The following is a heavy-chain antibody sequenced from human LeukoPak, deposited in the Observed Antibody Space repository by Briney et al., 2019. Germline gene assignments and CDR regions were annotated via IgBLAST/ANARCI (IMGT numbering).Heavy chain of an antibody. J-gene: IGHJ3*02. V-gene: IGHV3-30-3*01. CDR1: GFTFSSYA. D-gene: IGHD4-17*01. CDR3: ARDPTVTMLLDAFDI. CDR2: ISYDGSNK. Sequence: QSGGSLRLSCAASGFTFSSYAMHWVRQAPGKGLEWVAVISYDGSNKYYADSVKGRFTISRDNSKNTLYLQMNSLRAEDTAVYYCARDPTVTMLLDAFDIWGQGTMVTVSS.